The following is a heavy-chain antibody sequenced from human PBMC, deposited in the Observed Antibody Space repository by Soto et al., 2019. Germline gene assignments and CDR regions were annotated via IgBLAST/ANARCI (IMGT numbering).Heavy chain of an antibody. Sequence: SLRLSCAASGITFSTYAMSWVRQAPGKGLEWVSAISGSGGSTYYADSVKGRFTISRDKSKNTLYLQMNSLRAEDTALYYCAKSFSSNWYDYFDYWGQGSLVTVPQ. V-gene: IGHV3-23*01. CDR1: GITFSTYA. CDR3: AKSFSSNWYDYFDY. D-gene: IGHD6-13*01. J-gene: IGHJ4*02. CDR2: ISGSGGST.